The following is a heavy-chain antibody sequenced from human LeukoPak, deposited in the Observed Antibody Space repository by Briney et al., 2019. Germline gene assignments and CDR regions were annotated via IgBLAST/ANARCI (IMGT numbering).Heavy chain of an antibody. J-gene: IGHJ5*02. Sequence: ASVMVSCKASGYTFTDYYIHWVRQAPGQGLEWMGWINPNSGDTNYAQKFQDRVTLTRDTSITTAYMELTNLRSDDTAVYYCARPHGDYYDWFDPWGQGTLVTVSS. CDR3: ARPHGDYYDWFDP. CDR2: INPNSGDT. V-gene: IGHV1-2*02. CDR1: GYTFTDYY. D-gene: IGHD2-21*02.